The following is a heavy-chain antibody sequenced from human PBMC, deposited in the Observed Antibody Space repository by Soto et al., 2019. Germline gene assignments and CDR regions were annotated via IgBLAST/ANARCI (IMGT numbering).Heavy chain of an antibody. D-gene: IGHD1-7*01. J-gene: IGHJ4*02. CDR3: ARRVSENYDY. Sequence: EVQLAESGGGMVQPGGSLRLSCVASGFTFSSYDMHWVRQAPGKGLEYVSSISSNGGTTYYGNSVKGRFTISRDNSKNTLYLHMGSLRAEDMAVYYCARRVSENYDYWGQGTLVTVSS. V-gene: IGHV3-64*01. CDR2: ISSNGGTT. CDR1: GFTFSSYD.